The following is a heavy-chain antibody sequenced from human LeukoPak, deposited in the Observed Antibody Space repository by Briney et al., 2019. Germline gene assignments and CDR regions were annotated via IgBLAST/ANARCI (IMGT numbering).Heavy chain of an antibody. Sequence: PSETLSLTCTVSGGSISSYYWSWIRQPAGKGLEWIGRIYTSGSTNYNPSLKSRVTMSVDTSKNQFSLKLSSVTAADTAVYYCARDAHDDILTGYPLYYYYYYMDVWGKGTTVTISS. D-gene: IGHD3-9*01. CDR2: IYTSGST. J-gene: IGHJ6*03. CDR3: ARDAHDDILTGYPLYYYYYYMDV. CDR1: GGSISSYY. V-gene: IGHV4-4*07.